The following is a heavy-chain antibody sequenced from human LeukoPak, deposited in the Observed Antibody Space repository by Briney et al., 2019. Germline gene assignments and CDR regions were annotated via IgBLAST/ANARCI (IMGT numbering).Heavy chain of an antibody. V-gene: IGHV1-69*13. CDR1: GYTFTGYY. Sequence: GASVKVSCKASGYTFTGYYMHWVRQAPGQGLEWMGGIIPIFGTANYAQKFQGRVTITADESTSTAYMELSSLRSEDTAVYYCARVIGEDSSGYPTFDYWGQGTLVTVSS. CDR2: IIPIFGTA. CDR3: ARVIGEDSSGYPTFDY. J-gene: IGHJ4*02. D-gene: IGHD3-22*01.